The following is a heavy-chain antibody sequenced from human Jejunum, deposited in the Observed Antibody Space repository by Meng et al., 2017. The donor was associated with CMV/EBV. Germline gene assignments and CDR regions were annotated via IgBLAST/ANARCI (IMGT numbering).Heavy chain of an antibody. CDR2: IDPNTGNP. CDR3: ARDSPLDGYSLLDY. V-gene: IGHV7-4-1*02. Sequence: QVRLVQSGSGLKQPGASVKVSCRPSGYTFTSYAINWVRQAPGQGPDWMGWIDPNTGNPTYDQGFTGRFVFSLDTSVSTAYLQINSLRADDTAVYYCARDSPLDGYSLLDYWGQGTLVTVSS. D-gene: IGHD5-24*01. J-gene: IGHJ4*02. CDR1: GYTFTSYA.